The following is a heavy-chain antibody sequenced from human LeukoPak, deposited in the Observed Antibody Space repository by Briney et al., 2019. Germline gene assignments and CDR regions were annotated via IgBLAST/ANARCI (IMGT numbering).Heavy chain of an antibody. Sequence: ASVKVSCKASGYTFINYGINWVRQAPGQGLEWMGWISTYNGNTNYAQKLQGRVTMTRDTSTSTVYMELSSLRSEDTAVYYCARDTPYGDYDPFDYWGQGTLVTVSS. J-gene: IGHJ4*02. CDR1: GYTFINYG. D-gene: IGHD4-17*01. CDR3: ARDTPYGDYDPFDY. CDR2: ISTYNGNT. V-gene: IGHV1-18*01.